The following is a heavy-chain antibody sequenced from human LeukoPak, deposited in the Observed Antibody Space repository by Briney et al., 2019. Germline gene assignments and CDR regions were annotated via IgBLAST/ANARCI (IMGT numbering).Heavy chain of an antibody. CDR1: GFTFSTYW. CDR2: IKQDGSEK. J-gene: IGHJ6*02. V-gene: IGHV3-7*04. Sequence: GGSLRLSCTASGFTFSTYWMHWVRQAPGKGLEWVATIKQDGSEKYYVDSVKGRFAISRDNVKNSLYLQMNSLRAEDTAVYFCGRAMDVWGQGTTVTVSS. CDR3: GRAMDV.